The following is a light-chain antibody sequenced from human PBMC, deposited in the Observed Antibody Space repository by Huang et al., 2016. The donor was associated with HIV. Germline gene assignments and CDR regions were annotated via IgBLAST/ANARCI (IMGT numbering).Light chain of an antibody. Sequence: DIVMTQSPDSLAVSLGERATINCKSSQSVFYSSNNKNYLAWYQQKPGQYPKLLIPCASTRESGGPDRFSGSGSGTDFTLTISSLQTEDVAVYYCQQYYTTPFTFGPGTKVVIK. J-gene: IGKJ3*01. V-gene: IGKV4-1*01. CDR2: CAS. CDR1: QSVFYSSNNKNY. CDR3: QQYYTTPFT.